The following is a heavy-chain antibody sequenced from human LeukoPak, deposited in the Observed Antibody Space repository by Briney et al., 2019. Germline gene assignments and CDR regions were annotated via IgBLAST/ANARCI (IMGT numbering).Heavy chain of an antibody. D-gene: IGHD2-21*02. V-gene: IGHV3-30-3*01. CDR2: ISYDGSNK. Sequence: GGSLRLSCAASGFTFSSYAMHWVRQAPGKGLEWVAVISYDGSNKYCADSVKGRFTISRDNSKNTLYLQMNSLRAEDTAVYYCARVLVTALYYYYYGMDVWGQGTTVIVS. CDR1: GFTFSSYA. J-gene: IGHJ6*02. CDR3: ARVLVTALYYYYYGMDV.